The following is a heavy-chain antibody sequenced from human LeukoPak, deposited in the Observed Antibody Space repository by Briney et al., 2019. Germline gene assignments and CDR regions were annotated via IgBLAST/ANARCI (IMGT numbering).Heavy chain of an antibody. Sequence: SETLSLTCTVSGGSISGSNYYWSWIRQPAGKGLEWIGRFFTTGSTNYNPSLKSRVTISVDTSKNQFSLKLSSVTAADTAVYYCARDLPYSSSSGDYFDYWGQGTLVTVSS. CDR1: GGSISGSNYY. CDR3: ARDLPYSSSSGDYFDY. J-gene: IGHJ4*02. CDR2: FFTTGST. D-gene: IGHD6-6*01. V-gene: IGHV4-61*02.